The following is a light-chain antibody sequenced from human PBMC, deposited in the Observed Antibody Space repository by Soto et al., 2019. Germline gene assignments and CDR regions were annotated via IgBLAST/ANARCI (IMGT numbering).Light chain of an antibody. Sequence: EIAMTQSPDTLSVSPGDRATLSCRASQGVRSDLAWYQQKAGQSPRLLIYGASTRATGIPARFSGSGSGTEFTLTINSLQSEDFAVYYCQEYDNWPPEGTFGQGTKVDIK. V-gene: IGKV3-15*01. CDR3: QEYDNWPPEGT. CDR2: GAS. CDR1: QGVRSD. J-gene: IGKJ1*01.